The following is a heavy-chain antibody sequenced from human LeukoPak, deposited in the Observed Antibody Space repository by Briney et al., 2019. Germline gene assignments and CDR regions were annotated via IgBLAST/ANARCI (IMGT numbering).Heavy chain of an antibody. J-gene: IGHJ5*02. V-gene: IGHV1-2*02. D-gene: IGHD3-10*01. Sequence: RWMSKATGQGLEWMGWINPNSGGTNYAQKFQGRVTMTRDTSISTAYMELSRLRSDDTAVYYCARGTYYYGSGSYYLDNWFDPWGQGTLVTDSS. CDR3: ARGTYYYGSGSYYLDNWFDP. CDR2: INPNSGGT.